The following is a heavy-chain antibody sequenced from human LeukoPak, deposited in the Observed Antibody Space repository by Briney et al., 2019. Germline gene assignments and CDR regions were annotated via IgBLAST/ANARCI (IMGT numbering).Heavy chain of an antibody. CDR2: MNPNSGNT. D-gene: IGHD6-19*01. V-gene: IGHV1-8*01. Sequence: ASVKVSCKASGYTFTSYYINWVRQATGQGLEWMGWMNPNSGNTGYAQKFQGRVTMTRNTSISTAYMELSSLRSEDTAVYYCARAPAIHESGGRYGVAYWYFDLWGRGTLVTVSS. CDR1: GYTFTSYY. J-gene: IGHJ2*01. CDR3: ARAPAIHESGGRYGVAYWYFDL.